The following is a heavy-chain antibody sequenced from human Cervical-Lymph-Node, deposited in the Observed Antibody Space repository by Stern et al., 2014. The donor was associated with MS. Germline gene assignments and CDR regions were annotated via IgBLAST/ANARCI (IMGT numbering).Heavy chain of an antibody. J-gene: IGHJ4*02. D-gene: IGHD1-26*01. CDR2: IFSNDEK. CDR1: GFSLSNARMG. Sequence: ESGPVLVKPTETLTLTCTVSGFSLSNARMGVSWIRQPPGKPLEWLEHIFSNDEKSYSTSLKSRLTISKDPSKSQVVLTMTNMDPVDTATYYCARLLVGATMQVFDYWGQGTLVTVSS. CDR3: ARLLVGATMQVFDY. V-gene: IGHV2-26*01.